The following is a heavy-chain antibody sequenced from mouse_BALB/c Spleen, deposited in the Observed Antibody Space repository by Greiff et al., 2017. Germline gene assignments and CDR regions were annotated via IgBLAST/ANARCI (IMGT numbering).Heavy chain of an antibody. CDR2: ISYSGST. J-gene: IGHJ2*01. CDR3: ARVITTATFDY. CDR1: GYSITSYYA. V-gene: IGHV3-2*02. Sequence: EVQLQESGPGLVKPSQSLSLTCTVTGYSITSYYAWNWIRQFPGNKLEWMGYISYSGSTSYNPSLKSRISITRDTSKNQFFLQLNSVTTEDTATYYCARVITTATFDYWGQGTTLTVSS. D-gene: IGHD1-2*01.